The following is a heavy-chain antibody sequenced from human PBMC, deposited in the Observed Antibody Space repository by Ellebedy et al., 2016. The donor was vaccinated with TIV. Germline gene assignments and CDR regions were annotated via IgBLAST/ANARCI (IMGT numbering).Heavy chain of an antibody. CDR2: INPSGGST. Sequence: ASVKVSXXASGYTFTSYYMHWVRQAPGQGLEWMGIINPSGGSTSYAQKFQGRVTMTRDTSTSTVYMELSSLRSEDTAVYYCARDRIVGYRAFGGYDYWGQGTLVTVSS. CDR3: ARDRIVGYRAFGGYDY. V-gene: IGHV1-46*01. D-gene: IGHD3-16*01. CDR1: GYTFTSYY. J-gene: IGHJ4*02.